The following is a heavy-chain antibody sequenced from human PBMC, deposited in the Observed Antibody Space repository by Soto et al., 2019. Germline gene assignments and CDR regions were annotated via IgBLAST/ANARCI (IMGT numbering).Heavy chain of an antibody. CDR2: ISNDGSNK. D-gene: IGHD1-26*01. CDR1: GFTFSSYG. CDR3: AKAHHSGSYLCCFDY. J-gene: IGHJ4*02. V-gene: IGHV3-30*18. Sequence: QVQLVESGGGVVQPGRSLRLSCAASGFTFSSYGMHWVRQAPGKGLEWVAFISNDGSNKYYADSVKGRFTISRDTSKNTQYLQMNSLRAEDTAVYYCAKAHHSGSYLCCFDYWGQGTLVTVSS.